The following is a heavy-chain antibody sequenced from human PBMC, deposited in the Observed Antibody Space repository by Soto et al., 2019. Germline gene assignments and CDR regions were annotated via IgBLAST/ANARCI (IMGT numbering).Heavy chain of an antibody. CDR1: GGSITSYY. Sequence: SETLSLTCAVSGGSITSYYWAWIRQPPGKGLEWIGYMSYTGSSSYNPSLKSRVTLSIDASKNQFSLRLTSVTAADTAVYYCVIVFRRPMHAFDIWCQAIMVTVS. CDR2: MSYTGSS. V-gene: IGHV4-59*08. D-gene: IGHD1-26*01. CDR3: VIVFRRPMHAFDI. J-gene: IGHJ3*02.